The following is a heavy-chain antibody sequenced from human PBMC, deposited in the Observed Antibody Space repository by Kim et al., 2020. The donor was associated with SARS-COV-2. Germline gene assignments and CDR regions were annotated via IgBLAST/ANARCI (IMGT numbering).Heavy chain of an antibody. Sequence: GGSLRLSCAASGFTFSSYGMHWVRQAPGKGLEWVAVISYDGSNKYYADSVKGRFTISRDNSKNTLYLQMNSLRAEDTAVYYCAKDRLVGATTCDAFDIWGQGTMVTVSS. V-gene: IGHV3-30*18. CDR2: ISYDGSNK. CDR3: AKDRLVGATTCDAFDI. CDR1: GFTFSSYG. D-gene: IGHD1-26*01. J-gene: IGHJ3*02.